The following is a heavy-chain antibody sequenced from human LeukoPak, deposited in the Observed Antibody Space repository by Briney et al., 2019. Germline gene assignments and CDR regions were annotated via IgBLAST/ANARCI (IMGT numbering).Heavy chain of an antibody. Sequence: WASVKVSCKASGGTFRSYAISWVRQAPGQGLEWMGGIIPIFGTANYAQKFQGRVTITADESTSTAYMDLSSLRSEDTAVYYCARTQEYCSSTSCYTSFDYWGQGTLVTVSS. V-gene: IGHV1-69*01. CDR1: GGTFRSYA. CDR2: IIPIFGTA. J-gene: IGHJ4*02. CDR3: ARTQEYCSSTSCYTSFDY. D-gene: IGHD2-2*01.